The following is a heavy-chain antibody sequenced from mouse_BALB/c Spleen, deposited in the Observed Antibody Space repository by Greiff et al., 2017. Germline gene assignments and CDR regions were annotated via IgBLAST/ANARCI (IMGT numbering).Heavy chain of an antibody. J-gene: IGHJ4*01. CDR3: ARSNYWYDRDMDY. CDR2: IDPANGNT. Sequence: VQLKESGAELVKPGASVKLSCTASGFNIKDTYMHWVKQRPEQGLEWIGRIDPANGNTKYDPKFQGKATITADTSSNTAYQQISSLTSEDTAVYYYARSNYWYDRDMDYWGQGTSVTVSA. V-gene: IGHV14-3*02. D-gene: IGHD2-14*01. CDR1: GFNIKDTY.